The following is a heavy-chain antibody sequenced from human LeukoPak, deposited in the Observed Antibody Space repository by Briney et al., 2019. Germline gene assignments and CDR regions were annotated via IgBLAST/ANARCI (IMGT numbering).Heavy chain of an antibody. Sequence: GGSLRLSCVASGYTFSDYSLNWVRQVPGKGLEWVSSISSSGTYIYYADSVRGRFTISRDNAKNSLFLQMNSLRAEDTALYCCVSGNDPDYVWGTYRLDAFDIWGEGTMVIVSS. CDR2: ISSSGTYI. J-gene: IGHJ3*02. CDR3: VSGNDPDYVWGTYRLDAFDI. D-gene: IGHD3-16*02. V-gene: IGHV3-21*01. CDR1: GYTFSDYS.